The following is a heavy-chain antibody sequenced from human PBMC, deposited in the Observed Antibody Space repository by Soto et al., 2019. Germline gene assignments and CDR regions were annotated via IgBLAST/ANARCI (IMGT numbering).Heavy chain of an antibody. CDR1: GDSVSSNSAA. Sequence: QSQTLSLTCAISGDSVSSNSAAWNWIRQSPSRGLEWLGRTYYRSKWYNDYAVSVKSRITINPDTSKNQFSLQLNSVTPEDTAVYYCARGGQLAVGYHGNFDYWGQGTLVTVSS. CDR3: ARGGQLAVGYHGNFDY. J-gene: IGHJ4*02. CDR2: TYYRSKWYN. V-gene: IGHV6-1*01. D-gene: IGHD6-6*01.